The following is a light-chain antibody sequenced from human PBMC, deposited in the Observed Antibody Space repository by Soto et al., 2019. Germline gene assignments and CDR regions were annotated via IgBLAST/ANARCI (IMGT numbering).Light chain of an antibody. CDR3: QQSYGTPIT. J-gene: IGKJ5*01. V-gene: IGKV1-39*01. CDR2: SAS. Sequence: DTQMTQSPSTLSASVGDRVTITCRASQSISSWLAWYQQKPGRAPKLLIHSASALPSGVPSRFSGSGSGTEFTLTMSGLQPEDFATYYCQQSYGTPITFGQGTRLEIK. CDR1: QSISSW.